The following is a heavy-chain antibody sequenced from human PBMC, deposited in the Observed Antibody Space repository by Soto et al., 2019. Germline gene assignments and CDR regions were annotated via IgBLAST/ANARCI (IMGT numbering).Heavy chain of an antibody. J-gene: IGHJ6*02. CDR2: IIPIFGTA. CDR1: GGTFSSYA. V-gene: IGHV1-69*12. CDR3: ARGAKPLAGYYYYGMDV. Sequence: QVQLVQSGAEVKKPGSSVKVSCKASGGTFSSYAISWVRQAPGQGLEWMGGIIPIFGTANYAQKFQGRVTITADESTSTAYMELSSLRSEDTAVYYCARGAKPLAGYYYYGMDVWGQGTTVTVSS.